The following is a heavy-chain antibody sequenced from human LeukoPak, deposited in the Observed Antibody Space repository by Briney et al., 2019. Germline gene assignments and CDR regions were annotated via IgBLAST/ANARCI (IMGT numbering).Heavy chain of an antibody. CDR2: TYYRSKWYY. CDR3: AGGTYSGYDS. D-gene: IGHD5-12*01. Sequence: SQTLSLTCAISGDSVSSDSVAWNWIRQSPSRGLEWLGRTYYRSKWYYDYVVSLKSRITIIPDTSKNQFSLQLSSVTPEDTAVYYCAGGTYSGYDSWGQGTLVTVSS. CDR1: GDSVSSDSVA. J-gene: IGHJ5*02. V-gene: IGHV6-1*01.